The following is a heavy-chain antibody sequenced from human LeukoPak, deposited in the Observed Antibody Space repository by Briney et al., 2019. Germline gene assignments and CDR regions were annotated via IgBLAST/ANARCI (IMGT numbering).Heavy chain of an antibody. V-gene: IGHV1-69-2*01. CDR1: GYAFTDYY. CDR3: ATGIVGATVGGDAFDI. J-gene: IGHJ3*02. CDR2: VDPEDGET. Sequence: ATVKISCKVSGYAFTDYYMQWVQEAPGKGLEWMELVDPEDGETIYAEKFQGRVTITADRSTDTAYMELSSLRSEDTAVYYCATGIVGATVGGDAFDIWGQGTMVTVSS. D-gene: IGHD1-26*01.